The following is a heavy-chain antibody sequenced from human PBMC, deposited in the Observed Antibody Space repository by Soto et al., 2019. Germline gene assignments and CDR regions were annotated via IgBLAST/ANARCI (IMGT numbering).Heavy chain of an antibody. CDR2: ISWNSGSI. V-gene: IGHV3-9*01. CDR1: GFTFDDYA. CDR3: AKSVVVGSSWRAPHWFDP. D-gene: IGHD6-13*01. J-gene: IGHJ5*02. Sequence: GGSLRLSCAASGFTFDDYAMHWVRQAPGKGLEWVSGISWNSGSIGYADSVKGRFTISRDNAKNSLYLQMNSLRAEDTALYYCAKSVVVGSSWRAPHWFDPWGQGTLVTVSS.